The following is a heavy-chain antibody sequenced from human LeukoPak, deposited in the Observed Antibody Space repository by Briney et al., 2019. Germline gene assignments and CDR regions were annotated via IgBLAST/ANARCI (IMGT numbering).Heavy chain of an antibody. CDR3: ARDLELERNRWNYFES. D-gene: IGHD1-1*01. CDR1: GGSISSFF. V-gene: IGHV4-59*01. CDR2: IHYSGDS. J-gene: IGHJ4*02. Sequence: PSETLSLTCTASGGSISSFFWSWIRQPPGKGLEWIGSIHYSGDSKYNPSLKSRVSLSIDMSKEKFSLRLSSVTAADTAVYYCARDLELERNRWNYFESWGQGTLVTVSS.